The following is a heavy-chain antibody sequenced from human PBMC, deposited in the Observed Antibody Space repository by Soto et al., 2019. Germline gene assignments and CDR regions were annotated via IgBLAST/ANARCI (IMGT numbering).Heavy chain of an antibody. V-gene: IGHV4-31*03. CDR2: IYYSGNT. D-gene: IGHD5-18*01. J-gene: IGHJ6*02. CDR3: ARDRLMATAGTARHYFGLDV. Sequence: PSETLSLTCTVSGGSIRSGSYYWSWVRQNPRKGLEWIGNIYYSGNTYYNPSLKSRLTISVDTSKNQFSLNLSSVTAADTAVYYCARDRLMATAGTARHYFGLDVWGQGTTVTVSS. CDR1: GGSIRSGSYY.